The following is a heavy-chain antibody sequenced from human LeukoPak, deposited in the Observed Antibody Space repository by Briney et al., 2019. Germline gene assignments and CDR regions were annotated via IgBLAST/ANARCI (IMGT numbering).Heavy chain of an antibody. CDR1: GFTVSSNY. CDR3: ARSDGYKTYFDY. V-gene: IGHV3-53*01. J-gene: IGHJ4*02. Sequence: GGSLRLSCAASGFTVSSNYMSWVRQAPGKGLERVSVIYSGGSTYYADSVKGRFTISRDNSKNTLYLQMNSLRAEDTAVYYCARSDGYKTYFDYWGQGTLVTVSS. CDR2: IYSGGST. D-gene: IGHD5-24*01.